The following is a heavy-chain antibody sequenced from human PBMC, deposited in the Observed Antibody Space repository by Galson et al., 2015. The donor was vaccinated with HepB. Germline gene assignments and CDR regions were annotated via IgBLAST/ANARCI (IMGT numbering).Heavy chain of an antibody. CDR2: IIPMFATT. J-gene: IGHJ5*02. V-gene: IGHV1-69*06. D-gene: IGHD3-22*01. CDR3: ARVSGDGSGYIWLDP. CDR1: GDTFSRYA. Sequence: SVKVSCKASGDTFSRYAFSWVRQAPGQGLEWMGGIIPMFATTNYTQKFQDRITITADRSTSTVYMELSGLRSEDTAMYFCARVSGDGSGYIWLDPWGHGTLVAVSS.